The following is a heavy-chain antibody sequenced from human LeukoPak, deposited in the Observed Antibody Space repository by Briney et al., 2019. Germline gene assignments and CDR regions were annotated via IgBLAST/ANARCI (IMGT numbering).Heavy chain of an antibody. J-gene: IGHJ4*02. CDR1: GFTFSSYA. D-gene: IGHD5-12*01. CDR3: ARDGIEWLRFYYFDY. CDR2: ISYDGSNK. Sequence: PGGSLRLSCAASGFTFSSYAMHWVRQAPGKGLEWVAVISYDGSNKYYADSVKGRFTISRDNSKNTLYLQMNSLRAEDTAVYYCARDGIEWLRFYYFDYRGQGTLVTVSS. V-gene: IGHV3-30-3*01.